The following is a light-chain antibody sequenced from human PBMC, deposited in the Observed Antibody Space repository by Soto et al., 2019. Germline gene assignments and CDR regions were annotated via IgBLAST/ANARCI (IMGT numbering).Light chain of an antibody. V-gene: IGLV2-8*01. Sequence: QSVLTQPASVSGSPGQSITISCTGTSSDVGGYYYVSWYQHHPGKAPKLMIYQVSNRPSGVPDRFSASKSGNTASLTVSGLQAEDEADYYCSSHGGANNFYVFGTGTKVTVL. CDR3: SSHGGANNFYV. CDR2: QVS. J-gene: IGLJ1*01. CDR1: SSDVGGYYY.